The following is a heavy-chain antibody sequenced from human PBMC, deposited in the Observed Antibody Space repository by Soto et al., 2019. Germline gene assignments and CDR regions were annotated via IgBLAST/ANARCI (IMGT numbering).Heavy chain of an antibody. D-gene: IGHD3-3*01. J-gene: IGHJ4*02. CDR3: AKGAEMSYYDFWSGYYL. CDR2: ISGSGGST. Sequence: EVQLLESGGGLVQPGGSLRLSCAASGFTFSSYAMSWVRQAPGKGLEWVSAISGSGGSTYYADSVKGRFTISRDNSTNTLYLQMNSLRAEDTAVYYCAKGAEMSYYDFWSGYYLWGQGTLVTVSS. CDR1: GFTFSSYA. V-gene: IGHV3-23*01.